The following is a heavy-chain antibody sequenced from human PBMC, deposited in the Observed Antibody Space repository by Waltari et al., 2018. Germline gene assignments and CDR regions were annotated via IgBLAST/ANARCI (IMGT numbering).Heavy chain of an antibody. J-gene: IGHJ3*02. D-gene: IGHD2-2*01. CDR2: ISSSSSTI. CDR3: ARSYEIVPAAVLDAFDI. Sequence: EVQLVQSGAEVKKPGESLKISCKGSGYSFTSYWIGWVRQMPGKGLEWVSYISSSSSTIYYADSVKGRFTISRDNAKNSLYLQMNSLRAEDTAVYYCARSYEIVPAAVLDAFDIWGQGTMVTVSS. V-gene: IGHV3-48*01. CDR1: GYSFTSYW.